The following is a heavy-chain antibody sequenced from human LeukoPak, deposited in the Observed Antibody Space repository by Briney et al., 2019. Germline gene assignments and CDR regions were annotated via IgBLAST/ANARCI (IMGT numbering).Heavy chain of an antibody. Sequence: GGSLRLSCAASGFTFSGYAMSWVRQAPGKGLEWVSGIVGSGGSTYSADSVKGRFTISRDNSKNTLYLQMNSLRAEDTAVYYCAKGTLWSGYYYFDYWGQGTLVTVSS. D-gene: IGHD3-3*01. CDR1: GFTFSGYA. V-gene: IGHV3-23*01. J-gene: IGHJ4*02. CDR2: IVGSGGST. CDR3: AKGTLWSGYYYFDY.